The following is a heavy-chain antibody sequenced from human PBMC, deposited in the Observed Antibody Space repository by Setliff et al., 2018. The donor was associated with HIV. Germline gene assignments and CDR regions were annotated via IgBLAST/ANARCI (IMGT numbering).Heavy chain of an antibody. D-gene: IGHD7-27*01. Sequence: SETLSLTCAVYGGSFNGYYWSWIRQPPGKGLEWIGEINHSGSTNYNPSLKSRVTMSIDTSKNQFSLNVSSVTAADTAVYYCARGWGHDGFDFWGQGTMVTVSS. CDR2: INHSGST. J-gene: IGHJ3*01. V-gene: IGHV4-34*01. CDR1: GGSFNGYY. CDR3: ARGWGHDGFDF.